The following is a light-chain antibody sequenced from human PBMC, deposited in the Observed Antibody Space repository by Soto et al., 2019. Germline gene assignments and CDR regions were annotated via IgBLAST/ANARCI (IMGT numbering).Light chain of an antibody. CDR2: EVS. Sequence: QSVLAQPAAVSGSPGQSIAISCTGTSSDVGAYDYVSWYQQHPDKAPKLIIYEVSHRPAGVSNRFSASKYVNTATLTISGLQTEDEADYDCDSHTTTNTRVFGTGTKVNVL. J-gene: IGLJ1*01. CDR3: DSHTTTNTRV. CDR1: SSDVGAYDY. V-gene: IGLV2-14*03.